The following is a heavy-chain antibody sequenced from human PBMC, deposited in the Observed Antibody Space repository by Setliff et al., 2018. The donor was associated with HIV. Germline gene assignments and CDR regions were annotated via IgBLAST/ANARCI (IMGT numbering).Heavy chain of an antibody. V-gene: IGHV4-59*11. Sequence: PSETLSLTCTVSGGSISSHYWSWIRQPPGKGLEWIGYIYYSGSTNYNPSLKSRVTISVDTSKNQFSLKLSSVTAADTAVYYCARVHRRQLAHYYYYYMDVWGKGTKVTVSS. CDR3: ARVHRRQLAHYYYYYMDV. CDR2: IYYSGST. D-gene: IGHD6-6*01. J-gene: IGHJ6*03. CDR1: GGSISSHY.